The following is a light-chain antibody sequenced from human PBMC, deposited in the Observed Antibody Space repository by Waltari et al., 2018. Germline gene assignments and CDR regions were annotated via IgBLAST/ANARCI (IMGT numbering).Light chain of an antibody. Sequence: EIVLTQSPGTPSLSPGDRATPSCRASQSVSRTVAWYQQKPGQAPRLPIYDASSRATGIPDRFSGSGSGTDFSLTISRLEPEDFAVYYCQKYGTLPATFGQGTKVEIK. CDR3: QKYGTLPAT. V-gene: IGKV3-20*01. J-gene: IGKJ1*01. CDR2: DAS. CDR1: QSVSRT.